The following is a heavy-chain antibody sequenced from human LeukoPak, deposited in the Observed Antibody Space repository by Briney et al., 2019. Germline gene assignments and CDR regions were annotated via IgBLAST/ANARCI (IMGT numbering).Heavy chain of an antibody. D-gene: IGHD3-22*01. Sequence: GGSLRLSCAASGFISNNYGMSWVRKAPGKGLEWVSSISGSGDKTYYADSVKGRFTISRDNAKNSLYLQMNSLRAEDTALYYCAKDNAYDSSGYWGYWGQGTLVTVSS. V-gene: IGHV3-20*04. J-gene: IGHJ4*02. CDR2: ISGSGDKT. CDR1: GFISNNYG. CDR3: AKDNAYDSSGYWGY.